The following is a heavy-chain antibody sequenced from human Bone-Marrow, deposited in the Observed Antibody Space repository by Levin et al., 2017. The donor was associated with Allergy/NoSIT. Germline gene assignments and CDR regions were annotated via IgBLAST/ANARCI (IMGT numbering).Heavy chain of an antibody. V-gene: IGHV3-30-3*01. Sequence: QPGGSLRLSCAASGFIFNNYAMHWVRQAPGKGLEWVAVTSYDESKNYYADSVKGRFTISRDNSKNTLYLQMNNLGAEDTAVYYCARDWYSSAWGRKSGDYWGQGTLVTVSS. CDR2: TSYDESKN. D-gene: IGHD6-25*01. CDR1: GFIFNNYA. CDR3: ARDWYSSAWGRKSGDY. J-gene: IGHJ4*02.